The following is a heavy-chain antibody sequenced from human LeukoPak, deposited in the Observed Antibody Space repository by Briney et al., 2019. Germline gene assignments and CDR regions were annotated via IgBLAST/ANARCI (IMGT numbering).Heavy chain of an antibody. J-gene: IGHJ4*02. CDR1: GFTFSSYW. CDR3: ARVVRGGYLYYFDY. D-gene: IGHD3-10*01. V-gene: IGHV3-74*01. CDR2: INSDGSST. Sequence: GGSLRLSCAASGFTFSSYWMHWVRQAPGKGLVWVSRINSDGSSTSYADSVKGRFTISRDNAKNTLYLQMNSLRAEDTAVYYCARVVRGGYLYYFDYWGQGTLVTVSS.